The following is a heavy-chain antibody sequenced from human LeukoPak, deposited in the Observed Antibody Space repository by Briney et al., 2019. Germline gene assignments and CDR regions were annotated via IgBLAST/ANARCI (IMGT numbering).Heavy chain of an antibody. CDR3: ARRSAAARAPYNWFDP. V-gene: IGHV4-4*02. D-gene: IGHD6-13*01. CDR1: GGSISSSNW. CDR2: IYHSGST. Sequence: PSGTLSLTCAVSGGSISSSNWWSWVRQPPGKGLEWIGEIYHSGSTNYNPSLKSRVTILVDKSKNQFSLKLSSVTAADTAVYYCARRSAAARAPYNWFDPWGQGTLVTVSS. J-gene: IGHJ5*02.